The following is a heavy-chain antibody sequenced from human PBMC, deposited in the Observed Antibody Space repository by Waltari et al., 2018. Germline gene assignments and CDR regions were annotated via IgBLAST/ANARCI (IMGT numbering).Heavy chain of an antibody. V-gene: IGHV3-30*04. CDR3: ARDYCDRTNCHGMDV. J-gene: IGHJ6*02. CDR2: ISDNGRNI. CDR1: EFTFSSYA. Sequence: QVQLVESGGGVVQPGRSLRLSCEASEFTFSSYAMHWVRQAPGKVLGWVSVISDNGRNIYYVDSWKGRFTISRDNSKKTLYMQMNSLRAEDTAVYYCARDYCDRTNCHGMDVWGQGTTVTVSS. D-gene: IGHD3-22*01.